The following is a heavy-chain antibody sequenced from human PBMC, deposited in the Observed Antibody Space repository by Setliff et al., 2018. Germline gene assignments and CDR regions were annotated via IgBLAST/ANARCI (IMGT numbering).Heavy chain of an antibody. CDR3: ARVGVPAVGLYFDY. CDR1: GFTFSDYY. J-gene: IGHJ4*02. Sequence: PGGSLRLSCAASGFTFSDYYMTWIRQAPGKGLEWVSYISXGGNTIYYADSXXGRFTISRDNAKNSLFLQMNSLRAEDTAVYYCARVGVPAVGLYFDYWGQGTLVTVSS. V-gene: IGHV3-11*01. CDR2: ISXGGNTI. D-gene: IGHD2-8*01.